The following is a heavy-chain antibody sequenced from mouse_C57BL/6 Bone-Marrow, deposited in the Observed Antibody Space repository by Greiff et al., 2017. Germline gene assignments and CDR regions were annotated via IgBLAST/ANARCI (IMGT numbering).Heavy chain of an antibody. D-gene: IGHD1-1*01. V-gene: IGHV10-1*01. CDR2: IRSKSNNYAT. Sequence: EVNVVESGGGLVQPKGSLKLSCAASGFSFNTYAMNWVRPAPGKGLEWVARIRSKSNNYATYYADSVKDRFTISREDSESMLYLQMNNLKTEDTAMYYCVRLTYYYAMDYWGQGTSVTVSS. CDR1: GFSFNTYA. CDR3: VRLTYYYAMDY. J-gene: IGHJ4*01.